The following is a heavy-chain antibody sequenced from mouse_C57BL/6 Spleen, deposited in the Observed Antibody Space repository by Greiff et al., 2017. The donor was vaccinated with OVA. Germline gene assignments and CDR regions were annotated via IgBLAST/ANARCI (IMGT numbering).Heavy chain of an antibody. D-gene: IGHD1-1*01. Sequence: VKLQESGPGLVQPSQSLSITCTVSGFSLTSYGVHWVRQSPGKGLEWLGVIWSGGSTDYNAAFISRLSISKDNSKSQVFFKMNSLQADDTAIYYCARNIYGSSYGVFDYWGQGTTLTVSS. CDR1: GFSLTSYG. J-gene: IGHJ2*01. CDR3: ARNIYGSSYGVFDY. CDR2: IWSGGST. V-gene: IGHV2-2*01.